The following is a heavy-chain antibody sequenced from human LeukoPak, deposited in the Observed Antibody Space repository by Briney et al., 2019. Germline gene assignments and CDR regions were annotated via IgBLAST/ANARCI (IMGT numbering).Heavy chain of an antibody. CDR1: GGSFSGYY. Sequence: SETLSLTCAVYGGSFSGYYWSWIRQPPGKGLEWIGEINHSGSTNYNPSLKSRVTISVDTSKNQFSLKLSSVTAADTAVYYCASGVRDIVVVPAAIPPGYFDYWGQGTLVTVSS. V-gene: IGHV4-34*01. CDR3: ASGVRDIVVVPAAIPPGYFDY. CDR2: INHSGST. J-gene: IGHJ4*02. D-gene: IGHD2-2*02.